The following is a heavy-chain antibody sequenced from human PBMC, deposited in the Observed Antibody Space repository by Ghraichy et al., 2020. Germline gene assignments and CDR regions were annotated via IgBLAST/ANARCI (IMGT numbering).Heavy chain of an antibody. Sequence: GALRLSCVASGFTFSSYWMHWVRQAPGKGPVWVSRINSDGSSISYADSVKGRFTISRDNAKNTLYLQMNSLRAEDTAVYYCARAYGMDVWGQGTTVTVSS. CDR2: INSDGSSI. V-gene: IGHV3-74*01. CDR3: ARAYGMDV. CDR1: GFTFSSYW. J-gene: IGHJ6*02.